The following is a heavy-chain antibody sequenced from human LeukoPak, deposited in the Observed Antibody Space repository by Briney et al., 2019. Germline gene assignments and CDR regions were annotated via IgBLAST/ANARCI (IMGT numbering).Heavy chain of an antibody. Sequence: GGSLRLSCAASGFTVSTNCMTWVRQAPGKGLEWVSTIYSGGTTYYADSVMGRFTISRHNSRNTLYLQMNSLRAEDTAVYYCARGTLEHCSGASCYPLDSWGQGTLVTVSS. V-gene: IGHV3-53*04. J-gene: IGHJ5*01. CDR1: GFTVSTNC. D-gene: IGHD2-15*01. CDR2: IYSGGTT. CDR3: ARGTLEHCSGASCYPLDS.